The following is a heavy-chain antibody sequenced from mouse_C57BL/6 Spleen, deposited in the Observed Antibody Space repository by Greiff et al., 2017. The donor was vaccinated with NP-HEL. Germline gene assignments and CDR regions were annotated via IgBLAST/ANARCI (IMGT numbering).Heavy chain of an antibody. CDR2: INPGSGGT. V-gene: IGHV1-54*01. CDR3: AREGVY. CDR1: GYAFTNYL. Sequence: VQLQESGAELVRPGTSVKVSCKASGYAFTNYLIEWVKQRPGQGLEWIGVINPGSGGTNYNEKFKGKATLTADKSSSTAYMQLSSLTSEDSAVYFCAREGVYWGQGTTLTVSS. J-gene: IGHJ2*01.